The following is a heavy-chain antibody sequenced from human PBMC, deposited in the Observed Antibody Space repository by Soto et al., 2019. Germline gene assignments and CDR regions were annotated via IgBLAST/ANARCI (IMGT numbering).Heavy chain of an antibody. Sequence: ASVKVSCKASGGTFSSYAISWVRQAPGQGLEWMRGIIPIFGTANYAQKFQGRVTITADESTSTAYMELSSLRSEDTAVYYCARQIPMVVGCGMDVWGEGTSVTV. CDR1: GGTFSSYA. D-gene: IGHD3-10*01. J-gene: IGHJ6*02. CDR3: ARQIPMVVGCGMDV. CDR2: IIPIFGTA. V-gene: IGHV1-69*13.